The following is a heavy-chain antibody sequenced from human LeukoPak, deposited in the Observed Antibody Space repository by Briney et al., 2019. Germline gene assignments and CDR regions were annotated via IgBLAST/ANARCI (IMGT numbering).Heavy chain of an antibody. Sequence: GGSLRLSCTASGFTFSSYAMSWVRQAPGKGLEWVSSMSGSGGSTDYADSVKGRFTISRDNAKNTLYLQMNTLTVEDTAVYYCAKYGPQDSGSSHFDYWGQGALVTVSS. J-gene: IGHJ4*02. D-gene: IGHD1-26*01. CDR3: AKYGPQDSGSSHFDY. CDR2: MSGSGGST. CDR1: GFTFSSYA. V-gene: IGHV3-23*01.